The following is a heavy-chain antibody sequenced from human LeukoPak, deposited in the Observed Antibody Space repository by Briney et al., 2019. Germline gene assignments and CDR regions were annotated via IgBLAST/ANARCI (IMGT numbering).Heavy chain of an antibody. J-gene: IGHJ6*02. CDR2: IIPIFGTA. Sequence: SVKVSCTASGGTFISYAISGVRQAPGQGLEWMGGIIPIFGTANYAQKFQGRVTITADESTSTAYMELSSLRSEDTAVYYCARDGNYYDSSGYYYPSYGMDVWGQGTTVTVSS. D-gene: IGHD3-22*01. CDR3: ARDGNYYDSSGYYYPSYGMDV. CDR1: GGTFISYA. V-gene: IGHV1-69*13.